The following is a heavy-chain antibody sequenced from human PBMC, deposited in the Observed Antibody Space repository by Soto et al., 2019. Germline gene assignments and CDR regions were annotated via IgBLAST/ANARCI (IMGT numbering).Heavy chain of an antibody. V-gene: IGHV1-18*01. D-gene: IGHD3-10*01. J-gene: IGHJ4*02. Sequence: QVQLVQSGAEVKKPGASVRVSCKASGYTFTNYAICWVRQAPGQGLEWMGWISPYNGNTNYAQKLQGRLTMTTDTSTSTAYMELRSLRYDDTAVYYCARESGSGSYYPFDYWGQGTLVTDSS. CDR1: GYTFTNYA. CDR2: ISPYNGNT. CDR3: ARESGSGSYYPFDY.